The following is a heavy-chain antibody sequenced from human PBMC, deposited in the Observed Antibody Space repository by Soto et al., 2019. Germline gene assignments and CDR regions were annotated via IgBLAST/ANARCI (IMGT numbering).Heavy chain of an antibody. D-gene: IGHD3-22*01. CDR1: GFTCSSYG. CDR2: IWYDGSNK. V-gene: IGHV3-33*01. J-gene: IGHJ4*02. Sequence: VGSLRHSCEASGFTCSSYGMRWVRQATGKGLEWVAVIWYDGSNKYYADSVKGRFTISRDNSKNTLYLQMNSLRAEDTAVYYCARDYDSSGYPRYYFDYWGQGTLVTVSS. CDR3: ARDYDSSGYPRYYFDY.